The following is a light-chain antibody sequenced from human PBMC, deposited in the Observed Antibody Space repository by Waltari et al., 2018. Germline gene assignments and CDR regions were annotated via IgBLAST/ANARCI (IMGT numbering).Light chain of an antibody. V-gene: IGKV3-20*01. CDR2: CAS. CDR3: QHLDTSWT. CDR1: QSGNDIY. J-gene: IGKJ1*01. Sequence: ELVLTQSPVTLSLSPGERATLSCRASQSGNDIYLAWYQQKGGQPPRLLLYCASSRATGIPDRFSGSGSGTDFTLTISRLEPEDFAVYYCQHLDTSWTFGQGTKVEIK.